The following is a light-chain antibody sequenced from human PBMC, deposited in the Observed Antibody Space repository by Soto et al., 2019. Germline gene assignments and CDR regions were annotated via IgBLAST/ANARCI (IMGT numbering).Light chain of an antibody. CDR2: GAS. Sequence: EIVLTQSPGTLSLSPGERATLSCRASQSVSSSYLAWYQQKPGQAPRLLIHGASTRATGIPARFSGSGSGTEFTLTISSLQSEDFAVYYCQEYNSWPSFGQGTKVDIK. CDR1: QSVSSSY. V-gene: IGKV3-15*01. J-gene: IGKJ1*01. CDR3: QEYNSWPS.